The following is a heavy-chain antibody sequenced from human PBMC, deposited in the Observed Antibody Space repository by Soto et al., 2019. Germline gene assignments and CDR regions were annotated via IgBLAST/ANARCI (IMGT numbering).Heavy chain of an antibody. Sequence: ASVKVTCKAPGDTFPRYYMIWVRQAPGHGHGGVGGINPYGGSIRFAQKLQGRATKNRDTHRSTEYIASRGRTSDDTDGCLCARSSGGVSGTIIEGKNCFALWGQGTLVTVSS. V-gene: IGHV1-46*01. CDR3: ARSSGGVSGTIIEGKNCFAL. J-gene: IGHJ4*02. CDR1: GDTFPRYY. CDR2: INPYGGSI. D-gene: IGHD3-16*01.